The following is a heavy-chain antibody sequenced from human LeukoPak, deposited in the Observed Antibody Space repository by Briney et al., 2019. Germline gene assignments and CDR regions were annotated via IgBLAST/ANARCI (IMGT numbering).Heavy chain of an antibody. J-gene: IGHJ6*02. V-gene: IGHV1-69*13. D-gene: IGHD2-2*01. CDR3: ARGAPKYCSSTSCFGDYYYYGMDV. CDR1: GGTFSSYA. CDR2: LIPIFGTA. Sequence: SVKVSCKASGGTFSSYAISWVRQAPGQGLEWMGGLIPIFGTANYAQKFQGRVTITADESTSTAYMELSSLRSEDTAVYYCARGAPKYCSSTSCFGDYYYYGMDVWGQGTTVTVSS.